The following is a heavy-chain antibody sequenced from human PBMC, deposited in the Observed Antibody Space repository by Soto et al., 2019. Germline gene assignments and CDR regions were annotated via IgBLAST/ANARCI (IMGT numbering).Heavy chain of an antibody. Sequence: SETLSLTCAVYGGSFSGYYWSWIRQPPGKGLEWIGEINHSGSTNYNPSLKSRVTISVDTSKNQFSLKLSSVTAADTAVHYCARGVYGSGSYFSYYGMDVWGQGTTVTVSS. CDR1: GGSFSGYY. CDR2: INHSGST. J-gene: IGHJ6*02. V-gene: IGHV4-34*01. D-gene: IGHD3-10*01. CDR3: ARGVYGSGSYFSYYGMDV.